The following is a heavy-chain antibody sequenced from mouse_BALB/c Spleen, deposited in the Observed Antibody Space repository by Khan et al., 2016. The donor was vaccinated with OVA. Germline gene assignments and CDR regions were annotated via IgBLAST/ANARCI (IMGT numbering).Heavy chain of an antibody. CDR1: GFTFSSYT. V-gene: IGHV5-6-4*01. Sequence: EVQLVESGGDLVKPGGSLKLSCAASGFTFSSYTMSWVRQTPEKRLEWVATISSGSTYTYYPDSVTGRFHISRANAKNTLYLQMSSLKSEDTAMYYCTRDGNYAHWYFDVWGAGTTVTVSS. CDR2: ISSGSTYT. J-gene: IGHJ1*01. D-gene: IGHD2-1*01. CDR3: TRDGNYAHWYFDV.